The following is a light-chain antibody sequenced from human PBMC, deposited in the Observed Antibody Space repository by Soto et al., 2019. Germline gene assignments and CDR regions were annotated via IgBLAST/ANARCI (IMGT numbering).Light chain of an antibody. CDR2: GAS. Sequence: EIVLTQSPATLSLSPGERATLSCRASQSLRSSYLAWYQRKPGQAPRLLMFGASRRATGIPDRFNGSGSGTDFILTISRLEPEDVAVYYCQQHGTSPYTFGQGTVLEIK. CDR3: QQHGTSPYT. V-gene: IGKV3-20*01. CDR1: QSLRSSY. J-gene: IGKJ2*01.